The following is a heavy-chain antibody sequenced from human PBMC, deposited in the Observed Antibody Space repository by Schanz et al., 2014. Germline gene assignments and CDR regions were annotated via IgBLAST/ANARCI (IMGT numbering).Heavy chain of an antibody. CDR1: GFTFSSYT. Sequence: EVQLVESGGGLVKPGDSLRLSCAASGFTFSSYTMKWVRQAPGKGLEWVSSISSTSTYLYYADSVKGRFTISRDSASTPLYLQISSLRAEDTAVYYCARGTPFLCDYWGQGTLVTVSS. J-gene: IGHJ4*02. D-gene: IGHD3-16*01. CDR2: ISSTSTYL. V-gene: IGHV3-21*01. CDR3: ARGTPFLCDY.